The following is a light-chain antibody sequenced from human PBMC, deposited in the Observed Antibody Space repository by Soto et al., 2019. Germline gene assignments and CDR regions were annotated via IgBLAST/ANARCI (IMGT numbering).Light chain of an antibody. Sequence: DIQTTQAPSTLSASVGDRVTITCRASQNINAWLAWYQQKPGKAPKLLIYDVSTLHSGVPSRFSGSASGTEFTLTISNLESDDFATYYCQQYHRYSTFGQGTKVDIK. CDR3: QQYHRYST. CDR2: DVS. CDR1: QNINAW. V-gene: IGKV1-5*01. J-gene: IGKJ1*01.